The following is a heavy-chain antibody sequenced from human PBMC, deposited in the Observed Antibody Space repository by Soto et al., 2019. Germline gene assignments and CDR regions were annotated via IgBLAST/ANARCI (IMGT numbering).Heavy chain of an antibody. D-gene: IGHD3-3*01. Sequence: SETLSLTCAVYGGSFSGYYWSWIRQPPGKGLEWIGEINHSGSTNYNPSLKSRVTISVDTSKNQFSRKLSSVTAADTAVYYCARGRIFGVVINNWFDPWGQGTLVTVSS. J-gene: IGHJ5*02. V-gene: IGHV4-34*01. CDR3: ARGRIFGVVINNWFDP. CDR2: INHSGST. CDR1: GGSFSGYY.